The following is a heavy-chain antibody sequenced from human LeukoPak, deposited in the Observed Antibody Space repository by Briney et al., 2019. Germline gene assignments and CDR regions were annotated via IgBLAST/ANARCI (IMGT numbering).Heavy chain of an antibody. CDR1: GFTFSSYA. CDR2: ISGSGGST. J-gene: IGHJ4*02. V-gene: IGHV3-23*01. D-gene: IGHD6-19*01. Sequence: GGSLRLSCAASGFTFSSYAMSWVRQAPGKGLEWVSAISGSGGSTYYADSVKGRFTLSRDNSKNTLFLQMNSLRAEDTAVYYCAKDKTRQSSGWFYFDYWGQGTLVTVSS. CDR3: AKDKTRQSSGWFYFDY.